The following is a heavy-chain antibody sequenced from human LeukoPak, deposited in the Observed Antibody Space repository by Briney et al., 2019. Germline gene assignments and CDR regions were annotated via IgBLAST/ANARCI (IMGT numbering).Heavy chain of an antibody. D-gene: IGHD2-15*01. Sequence: GGSLTLSCAASGFTFSTYVMTWVRQAPGKGLEWVSALSGSGGSTFYADPVKGRFTISRDNSNSTLYLQMNSLRAEDTAVYYCAKGRTPDYWGQGTLVTVSS. CDR3: AKGRTPDY. V-gene: IGHV3-23*01. CDR1: GFTFSTYV. CDR2: LSGSGGST. J-gene: IGHJ4*02.